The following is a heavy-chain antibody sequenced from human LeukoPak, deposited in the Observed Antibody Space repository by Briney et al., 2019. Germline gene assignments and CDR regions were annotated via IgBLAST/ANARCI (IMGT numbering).Heavy chain of an antibody. CDR2: TNGATGNT. D-gene: IGHD1-1*01. Sequence: ASVKVSCKASGYTFTNYALHWVRQAPGQRLEWMGWTNGATGNTRFSQDFQGRLTSTIDTSASIAYMDLSSLRSEDTAVYYCARSPGGIARTWLDYWGQGTLVTVSS. CDR3: ARSPGGIARTWLDY. V-gene: IGHV1-3*02. CDR1: GYTFTNYA. J-gene: IGHJ4*02.